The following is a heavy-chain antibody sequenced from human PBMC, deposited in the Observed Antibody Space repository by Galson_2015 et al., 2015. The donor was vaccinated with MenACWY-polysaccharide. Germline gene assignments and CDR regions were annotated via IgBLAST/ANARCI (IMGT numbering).Heavy chain of an antibody. Sequence: SLRLSCATSGFIFSNYWMHWVRQAPGEGLVWVSRIKSDASTTNNADSVKGRFTISRDNAKNTLYLEMNSLRAEDTAFYYCANSTSGCKIHYSGQVTLLTVSS. CDR2: IKSDASTT. J-gene: IGHJ4*02. V-gene: IGHV3-74*01. CDR3: ANSTSGCKIHY. D-gene: IGHD2/OR15-2a*01. CDR1: GFIFSNYW.